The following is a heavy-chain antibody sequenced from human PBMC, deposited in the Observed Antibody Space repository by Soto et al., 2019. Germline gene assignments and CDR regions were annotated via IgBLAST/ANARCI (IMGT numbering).Heavy chain of an antibody. CDR2: MSGGGVNR. J-gene: IGHJ5*01. Sequence: GGSLRLSCEASGFTFSSYAMNWVRQAPGKGLEWVSGMSGGGVNRYYADSVKGRFTISRDNTKNTLYLQMNSLRAEDTAVYYCAKDPYSTSPINWFESWGQGTLVTVSS. D-gene: IGHD6-6*01. CDR3: AKDPYSTSPINWFES. CDR1: GFTFSSYA. V-gene: IGHV3-23*01.